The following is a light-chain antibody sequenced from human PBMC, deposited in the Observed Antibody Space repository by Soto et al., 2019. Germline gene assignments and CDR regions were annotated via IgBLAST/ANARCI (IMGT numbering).Light chain of an antibody. J-gene: IGKJ5*01. CDR3: QQYNDWLPIT. V-gene: IGKV3-15*01. Sequence: EIVMTQSPVALSVSPGDRATLSCRASQSVSSNLAWYQQKPGQAPRLLIYGATTRATAVPARFSGRGSGTEFTLTISSLQSEDFAVYYCQQYNDWLPITFGQGTRLEIK. CDR2: GAT. CDR1: QSVSSN.